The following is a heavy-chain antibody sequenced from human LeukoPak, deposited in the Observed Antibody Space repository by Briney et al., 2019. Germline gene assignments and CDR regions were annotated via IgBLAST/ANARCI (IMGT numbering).Heavy chain of an antibody. V-gene: IGHV1-2*02. J-gene: IGHJ4*02. Sequence: ASVKVSCKASGYTFTGYYIHWVRQAPGQGLEWMGWINPNSGGTNYARKFQGRVTMTRDTSISTAYMELSRLRSDDTAVYYCARGAHLYSGSYYRDPFDYWGQGTLVTVSS. CDR2: INPNSGGT. CDR3: ARGAHLYSGSYYRDPFDY. D-gene: IGHD1-26*01. CDR1: GYTFTGYY.